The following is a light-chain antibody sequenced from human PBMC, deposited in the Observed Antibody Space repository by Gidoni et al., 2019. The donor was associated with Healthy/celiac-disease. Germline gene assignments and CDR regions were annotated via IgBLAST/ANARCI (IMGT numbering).Light chain of an antibody. CDR1: SSDVGGYNY. Sequence: QSALTHPPSASGSPGQSVTISCTGTSSDVGGYNYVSWYQQHPGKAPKLMIYELSKRPSGVPDRFSGDKSGNTASLTVSGLQAEDEADYYCSLYAGIVVFGGGTKLTVL. J-gene: IGLJ2*01. CDR3: SLYAGIVV. CDR2: ELS. V-gene: IGLV2-8*01.